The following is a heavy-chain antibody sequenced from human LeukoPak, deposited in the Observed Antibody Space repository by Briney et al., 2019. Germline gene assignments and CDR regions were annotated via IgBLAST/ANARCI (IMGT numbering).Heavy chain of an antibody. CDR3: ARGAGWYNY. Sequence: SETLSLTCAVYGGSFSGYYWSWFRQPPGKGLEWIGEVNHSGSTNYNPSLKSRVTISVDTSKNQFSLKLSSVTAADTAVYYCARGAGWYNYWGQGILVTVSS. J-gene: IGHJ4*02. D-gene: IGHD6-19*01. V-gene: IGHV4-34*01. CDR1: GGSFSGYY. CDR2: VNHSGST.